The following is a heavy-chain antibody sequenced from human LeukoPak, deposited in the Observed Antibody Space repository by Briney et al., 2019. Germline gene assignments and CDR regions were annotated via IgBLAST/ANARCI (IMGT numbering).Heavy chain of an antibody. CDR2: IYYTGST. V-gene: IGHV4-39*07. Sequence: SETLSLTCAVSGGSISSNNNYWGWIRQTPGKGLEWMGSIYYTGSTYYNPSLKSRVTISVDTSKNHFSLKLTSVTAADTAVYYCARGRRISVAGLFDYWGQGTLVTVSS. D-gene: IGHD6-19*01. CDR1: GGSISSNNNY. CDR3: ARGRRISVAGLFDY. J-gene: IGHJ4*02.